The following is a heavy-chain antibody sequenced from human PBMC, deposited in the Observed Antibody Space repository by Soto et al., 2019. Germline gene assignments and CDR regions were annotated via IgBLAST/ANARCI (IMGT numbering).Heavy chain of an antibody. J-gene: IGHJ4*02. D-gene: IGHD3-3*01. Sequence: QVQLVQSGAEVKKPGSSVKVSCKASGGTFSSYTISWVRQAPGQGLEWMGRIIPILGIANYAQKFQGRVTITAEKSTSTAYMELSSLRSEDTAVYYCARGSYDFWSGYYTGGIDYWGQGTLVTVSS. CDR3: ARGSYDFWSGYYTGGIDY. CDR2: IIPILGIA. CDR1: GGTFSSYT. V-gene: IGHV1-69*02.